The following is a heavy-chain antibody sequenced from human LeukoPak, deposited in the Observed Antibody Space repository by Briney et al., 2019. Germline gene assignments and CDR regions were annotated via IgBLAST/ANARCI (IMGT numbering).Heavy chain of an antibody. CDR2: IKQDGSEK. J-gene: IGHJ4*02. CDR1: RFTFSSYW. V-gene: IGHV3-7*05. CDR3: ARDVYSLEDY. Sequence: GGSLRLSCAASRFTFSSYWMSWVRQAPGKGLEWVANIKQDGSEKYYVGSVKGRFAISRDSAKNSLYLQMNSLTAEDTAVYYCARDVYSLEDYWGQGALVTVSS. D-gene: IGHD5-18*01.